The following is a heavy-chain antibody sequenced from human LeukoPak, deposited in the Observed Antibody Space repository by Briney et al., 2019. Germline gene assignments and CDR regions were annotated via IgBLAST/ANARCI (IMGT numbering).Heavy chain of an antibody. CDR1: GFTFSSYG. J-gene: IGHJ5*02. Sequence: PGGSLRLSCAASGFTFSSYGMHWVRQAPGKGLEWVAVIWYDGSNKYYADSVKGRFTISRDNSKNTLYLQMNSLRAEDTAVYYCVRDQVEQQLVPGGFDPWGQGTLVTVSS. V-gene: IGHV3-33*01. CDR3: VRDQVEQQLVPGGFDP. D-gene: IGHD6-13*01. CDR2: IWYDGSNK.